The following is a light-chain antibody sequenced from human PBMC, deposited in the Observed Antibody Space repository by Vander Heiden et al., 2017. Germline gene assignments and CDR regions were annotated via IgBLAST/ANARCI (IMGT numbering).Light chain of an antibody. CDR1: SSDIGGHNH. V-gene: IGLV2-14*01. CDR2: EVS. CDR3: SSYTRSSTRV. J-gene: IGLJ1*01. Sequence: SALAPPAPVSGSPGPSITISCTGTSSDIGGHNHVSWYQQHPGKVPKVIIYEVSKRPSGVSNRFSGSKSGNTASLTISGPQAEDDADYYCSSYTRSSTRVFGAGTKVTAL.